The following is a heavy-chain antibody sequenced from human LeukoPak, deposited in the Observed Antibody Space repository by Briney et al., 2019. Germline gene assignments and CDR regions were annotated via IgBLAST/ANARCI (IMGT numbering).Heavy chain of an antibody. CDR3: ARAEDPWDTAMVQPFFDY. J-gene: IGHJ4*02. CDR1: GGSISSYY. Sequence: SETLSLTCTVSGGSISSYYWSWIRQPPGKGLEWIGYIYYSGSTNYNPSLKSRVTISVDTSKNQFSLKLSSVTAADTAVYYCARAEDPWDTAMVQPFFDYWGQGTLVTVSS. V-gene: IGHV4-59*01. D-gene: IGHD5-18*01. CDR2: IYYSGST.